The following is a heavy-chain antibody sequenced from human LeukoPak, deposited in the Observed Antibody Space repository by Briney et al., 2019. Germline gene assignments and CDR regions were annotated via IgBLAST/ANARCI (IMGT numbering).Heavy chain of an antibody. Sequence: GGSLRLSCAASGFTVSSNYMSWVRQAPGKGLEWVSVIYSGGSTYYADSVKGRFTTSRDNSKNTLYLQMNSLRVEDTAVYYCARPTRYGDYDYWGQGTLVTVSS. D-gene: IGHD4-17*01. CDR2: IYSGGST. J-gene: IGHJ4*02. CDR1: GFTVSSNY. V-gene: IGHV3-66*04. CDR3: ARPTRYGDYDY.